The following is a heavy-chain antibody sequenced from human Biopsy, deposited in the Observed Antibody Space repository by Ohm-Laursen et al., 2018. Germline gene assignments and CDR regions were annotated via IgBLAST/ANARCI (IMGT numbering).Heavy chain of an antibody. D-gene: IGHD2-8*01. J-gene: IGHJ4*02. CDR1: GYTFTGQY. Sequence: ASVKVSCKASGYTFTGQYLHWVRQVPGQGLEWMGWLNTNSGDTEYAENFQGRVTMTRDTSISTAYMELSRLRSDDTAVYYCARLTRSTPTTGVWGQGTLVTVSS. V-gene: IGHV1-2*02. CDR3: ARLTRSTPTTGV. CDR2: LNTNSGDT.